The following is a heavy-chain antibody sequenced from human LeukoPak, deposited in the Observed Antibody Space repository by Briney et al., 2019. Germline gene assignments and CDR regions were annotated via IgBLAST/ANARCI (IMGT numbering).Heavy chain of an antibody. V-gene: IGHV1-69*06. D-gene: IGHD2-15*01. CDR2: IIPIFGTA. CDR3: ARDRGYCSGGSCYPGAENAFDI. CDR1: GGTFSSYA. J-gene: IGHJ3*02. Sequence: GASVKVSCKASGGTFSSYAISWVRQAPGQGLEWMGGIIPIFGTANYAQKFQGRVTITADKSTSTAYMELSSLGSEDTAVYYCARDRGYCSGGSCYPGAENAFDIWGQGTMVTVSS.